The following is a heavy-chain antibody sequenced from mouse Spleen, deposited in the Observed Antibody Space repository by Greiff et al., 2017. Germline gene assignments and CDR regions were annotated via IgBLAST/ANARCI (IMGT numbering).Heavy chain of an antibody. V-gene: IGHV1-18*01. D-gene: IGHD1-1*01. CDR2: INPNNGGT. CDR3: ARAYYGRDWYFDV. J-gene: IGHJ1*01. CDR1: GYTFTEYT. Sequence: VQLKESGPELVKPGASVKISCKTSGYTFTEYTMHWVKQSHGKSLEWIGGINPNNGGTSYNQKFKGKATLTVDKSSSTAYMELHSLTSEDSAVYYCARAYYGRDWYFDVWGAGTTVTVSS.